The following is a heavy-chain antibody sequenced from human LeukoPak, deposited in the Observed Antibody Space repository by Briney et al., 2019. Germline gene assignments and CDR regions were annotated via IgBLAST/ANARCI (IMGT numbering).Heavy chain of an antibody. CDR3: ARSHYDFWSGSRNYFDY. D-gene: IGHD3-3*01. CDR1: GGSISSYY. V-gene: IGHV4-4*07. Sequence: SETLSLTCTVSGGSISSYYWSWIRQPAGKGLEWIGRIYTSGSTNYNPSLKSRVTMSVDTSKNQFSLKLSSVTAADTAVYYCARSHYDFWSGSRNYFDYWGQGTLVTVSS. J-gene: IGHJ4*02. CDR2: IYTSGST.